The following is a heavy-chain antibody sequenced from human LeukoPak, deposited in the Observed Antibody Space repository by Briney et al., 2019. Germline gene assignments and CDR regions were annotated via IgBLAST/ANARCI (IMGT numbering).Heavy chain of an antibody. CDR2: INPNSGGT. J-gene: IGHJ4*02. Sequence: ASVKVSCKASGYTFTGYYMHWVRQAPGQGLEWMGWINPNSGGTNYAQKFQGRVTMTRDTSNGTAYMELSRLRSDDTAVYYCARGGYYSNYAGPLSDYWGQGTLVTVSS. CDR3: ARGGYYSNYAGPLSDY. CDR1: GYTFTGYY. V-gene: IGHV1-2*02. D-gene: IGHD4-11*01.